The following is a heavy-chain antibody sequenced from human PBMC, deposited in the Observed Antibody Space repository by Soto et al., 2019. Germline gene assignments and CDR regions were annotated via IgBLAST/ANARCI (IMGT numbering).Heavy chain of an antibody. J-gene: IGHJ6*02. D-gene: IGHD6-19*01. CDR1: GFTFSNYG. Sequence: AGSLRLSCAASGFTFSNYGMHWVRQAPGKGLEWVAVIWYDGSNEYYADSVKGRFTISRDNSKNTPYLQMNSLRAEDTAVYYCARDDIPGRAVAIYGMDIWGQGTTVTVSS. CDR2: IWYDGSNE. V-gene: IGHV3-33*01. CDR3: ARDDIPGRAVAIYGMDI.